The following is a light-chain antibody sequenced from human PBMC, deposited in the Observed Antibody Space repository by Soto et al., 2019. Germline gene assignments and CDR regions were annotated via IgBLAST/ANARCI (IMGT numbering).Light chain of an antibody. J-gene: IGKJ1*01. CDR3: QHYNSYSEA. CDR2: KAS. CDR1: QTISSW. V-gene: IGKV1-5*03. Sequence: DIQMTQSPSTLSGSVGDRVTITCRASQTISSWLAWYQQKPGKAPKLLIHKASTLKSGVPSRFSGSGSGTEFTLTISSLQPDDFATYYCQHYNSYSEAFGQGTKVYSK.